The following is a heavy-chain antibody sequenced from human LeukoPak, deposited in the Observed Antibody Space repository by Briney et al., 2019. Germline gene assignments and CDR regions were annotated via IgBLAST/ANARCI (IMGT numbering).Heavy chain of an antibody. D-gene: IGHD6-13*01. Sequence: QPGGSLRLSCAASGFTFSSYAMHWVRQAPGKGLEWVAVISYDGSNKYYADSVKGRFTISRDNSKSTLYLQMNSLRAEDTAVYYCAREWGIAAADYYYYGMDVWGQGTTVTVSS. J-gene: IGHJ6*02. CDR3: AREWGIAAADYYYYGMDV. CDR1: GFTFSSYA. CDR2: ISYDGSNK. V-gene: IGHV3-30*04.